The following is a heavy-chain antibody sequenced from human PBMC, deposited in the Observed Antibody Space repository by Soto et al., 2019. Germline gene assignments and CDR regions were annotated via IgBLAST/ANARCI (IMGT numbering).Heavy chain of an antibody. Sequence: QITLKESGPPLVKPTQTLTLTCTFSGFSLSTSGVGVGWIRQPPGKALEWLALIYWDDDKRYSPSLTSRLTITTDTSKNQVVLTMTNMDPVDTATYSWAHVLVVVANYGMDVWGQGTTVTVSS. CDR1: GFSLSTSGVG. CDR3: AHVLVVVANYGMDV. J-gene: IGHJ6*02. D-gene: IGHD2-15*01. V-gene: IGHV2-5*02. CDR2: IYWDDDK.